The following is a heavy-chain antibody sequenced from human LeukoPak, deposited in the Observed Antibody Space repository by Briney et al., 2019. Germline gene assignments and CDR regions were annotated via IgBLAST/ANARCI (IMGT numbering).Heavy chain of an antibody. Sequence: GGSLRLSCEASGFTFSTDSMNWVRQAPGKGLEWVSYINSNSRTIHYADSVKGRFTISRDNAKNSLYLQMNSLRAEDTAVYYCARQKTSVRGPKYSGSYPDYWGQGTLVTVSS. CDR3: ARQKTSVRGPKYSGSYPDY. D-gene: IGHD1-26*01. V-gene: IGHV3-48*04. CDR2: INSNSRTI. J-gene: IGHJ4*02. CDR1: GFTFSTDS.